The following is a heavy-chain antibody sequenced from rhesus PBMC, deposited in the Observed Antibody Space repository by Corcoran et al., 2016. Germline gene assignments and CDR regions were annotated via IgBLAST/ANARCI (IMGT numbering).Heavy chain of an antibody. CDR1: GFPFMSYG. V-gene: IGHV3S5*01. CDR3: AKGIAAAVYFDY. Sequence: EVQLVETGGGLVPPGGSLQLSCAASGFPFMSYGMSWVRQAPGKGLEWVSAINSGGGSTYYAASVKGRFTISRDNSKNTLSLQMNSLRAEDTAVYYCAKGIAAAVYFDYWGQGVLVTVSS. J-gene: IGHJ4*01. CDR2: INSGGGST. D-gene: IGHD6-31*01.